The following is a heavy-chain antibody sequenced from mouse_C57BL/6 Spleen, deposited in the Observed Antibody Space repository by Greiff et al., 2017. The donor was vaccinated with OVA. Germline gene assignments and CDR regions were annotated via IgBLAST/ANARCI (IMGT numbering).Heavy chain of an antibody. V-gene: IGHV1-66*01. CDR3: ARGGVDWYFDV. J-gene: IGHJ1*03. CDR1: GYSFTSYY. Sequence: VQLQQSGPELVKPGASVKISCKASGYSFTSYYIHWVKQRPGQGLEWIGWIYPGSGNTKYNEKFKGKATLTADTSSSTAYMQLSSLTAEDSAVYYCARGGVDWYFDVWGTGTTVTVSS. CDR2: IYPGSGNT.